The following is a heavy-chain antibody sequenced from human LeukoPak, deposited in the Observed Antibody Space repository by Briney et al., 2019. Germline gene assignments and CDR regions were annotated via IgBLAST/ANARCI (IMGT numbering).Heavy chain of an antibody. CDR1: GFTFSSAA. J-gene: IGHJ4*02. D-gene: IGHD3-3*01. V-gene: IGHV3-23*01. Sequence: PGGSLRLSCAASGFTFSSAAMTWVRPAPGKGLEWVSTITGGDDRTYYVDSVKGPFTISRDYSKNTLHLQMKSVRVEDTAIYYCAKGPLLGSGYHPDYWGQGTLVTVSS. CDR2: ITGGDDRT. CDR3: AKGPLLGSGYHPDY.